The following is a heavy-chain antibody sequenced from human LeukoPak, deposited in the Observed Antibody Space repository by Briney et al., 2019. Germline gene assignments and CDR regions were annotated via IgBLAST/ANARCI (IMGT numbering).Heavy chain of an antibody. CDR3: ARRGQLLRFDY. CDR1: GGSFSSYY. V-gene: IGHV4-39*01. J-gene: IGHJ4*02. D-gene: IGHD1-26*01. Sequence: SETLSLTCAVYGGSFSSYYWGWIRQPPGKGLEWIGSIYYSGSTYYNPSLKSRVTISVDTSKNQFSLKLSSVTAADTAVYYCARRGQLLRFDYWGQGTLVTVSS. CDR2: IYYSGST.